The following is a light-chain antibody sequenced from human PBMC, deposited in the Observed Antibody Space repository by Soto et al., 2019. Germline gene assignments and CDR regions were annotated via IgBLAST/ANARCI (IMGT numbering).Light chain of an antibody. CDR1: QSVLYTSNNRNY. J-gene: IGKJ2*01. CDR2: WAS. CDR3: QQYYGSPPYT. Sequence: DTVMTQSPDSLAVSLGERATINCKSSQSVLYTSNNRNYVAWYQQKPGQPPKLLIYWASTRVSGGPDRFSGSGSGTKFTLTISSLQPEDVAVSYCQQYYGSPPYTFGQGTKLEIK. V-gene: IGKV4-1*01.